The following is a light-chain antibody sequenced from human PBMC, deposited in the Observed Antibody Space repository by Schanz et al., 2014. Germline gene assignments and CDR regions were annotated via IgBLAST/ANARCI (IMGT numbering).Light chain of an antibody. Sequence: QSALTQPRSVSGSPGQSVTISCTGTSSDVGAYDYVSWYQQHPGKAPKLMIYGVSHRPSGVPDRFSGSKSGNTASLTISGLQAEDEADYYCCSYAGSSTYVVFGGGTKLTVL. CDR2: GVS. V-gene: IGLV2-11*01. CDR3: CSYAGSSTYVV. J-gene: IGLJ2*01. CDR1: SSDVGAYDY.